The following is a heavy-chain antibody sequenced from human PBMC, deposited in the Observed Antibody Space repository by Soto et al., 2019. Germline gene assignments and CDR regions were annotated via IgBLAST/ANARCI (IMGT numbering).Heavy chain of an antibody. J-gene: IGHJ6*02. CDR1: GGSISSSSYY. Sequence: SETLSLTCTVSGGSISSSSYYWGWIRQPPGKGLEWIGSIYYSGSTYYNPSLKSRVTISVDTSKNQFSLKLSSVTAADTAVYYCARLGSGRLWFGELPSYNYYYGMDVWGQGTTVTVSS. V-gene: IGHV4-39*01. D-gene: IGHD3-10*01. CDR3: ARLGSGRLWFGELPSYNYYYGMDV. CDR2: IYYSGST.